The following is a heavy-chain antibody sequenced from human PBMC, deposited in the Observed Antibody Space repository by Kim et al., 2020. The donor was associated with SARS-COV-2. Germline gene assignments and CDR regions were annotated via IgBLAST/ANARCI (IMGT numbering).Heavy chain of an antibody. J-gene: IGHJ4*02. CDR1: GFTFSRRA. CDR3: AKDHPSSGWPTFDS. Sequence: GGSLRLSCAASGFTFSRRAMSWVRQVPGKGLEWIASVNNNNNPYYADSVKGRFTVSRDITKDTLYLQMNSLRADDTALYYRAKDHPSSGWPTFDSWGQGTLVAVSS. CDR2: VNNNNNP. D-gene: IGHD6-19*01. V-gene: IGHV3-23*05.